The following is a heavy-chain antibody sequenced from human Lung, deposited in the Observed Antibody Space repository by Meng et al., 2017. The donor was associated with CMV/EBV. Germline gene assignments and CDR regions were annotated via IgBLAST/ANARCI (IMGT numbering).Heavy chain of an antibody. Sequence: SXTXSLXCTVSGGSISSYYWSWIRQTPGKQLEYIGYIYHTGSRIYSPSLKTRVTMSLDTSKGQFSLNLNSVTAADTAVYYCASTRYGYYYYDYLGQGMLVTVSS. CDR3: ASTRYGYYYYDY. CDR2: IYHTGSR. J-gene: IGHJ4*02. V-gene: IGHV4-59*01. D-gene: IGHD5-18*01. CDR1: GGSISSYY.